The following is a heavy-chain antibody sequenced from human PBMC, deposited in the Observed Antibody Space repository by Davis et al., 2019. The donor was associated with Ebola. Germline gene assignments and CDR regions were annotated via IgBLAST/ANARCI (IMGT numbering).Heavy chain of an antibody. CDR2: IRYDGSNK. Sequence: GESLKISCAASGFSFSSYDMHWVRQAPGKGLEWMALIRYDGSNKYYADSVKGRFTISRDNAKNSLYLQMNSLRAEDTAVYYCARAGGYDILTGTPYHYHAMDVWGKGTTVTVSS. CDR1: GFSFSSYD. J-gene: IGHJ6*04. V-gene: IGHV3-33*08. D-gene: IGHD3-9*01. CDR3: ARAGGYDILTGTPYHYHAMDV.